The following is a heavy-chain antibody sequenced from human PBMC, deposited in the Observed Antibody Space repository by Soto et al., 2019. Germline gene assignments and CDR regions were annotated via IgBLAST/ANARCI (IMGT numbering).Heavy chain of an antibody. CDR3: ARELDPYYGGNSLSLDY. V-gene: IGHV1-69*13. Sequence: SVKVSCKASGGTFSTYGINRVRLAPGQGLEWMGWIIPKFGTTKNAQKFQGRVTITADESTNTAYMELKYLRSEDTAVYFCARELDPYYGGNSLSLDYWGQGTLVTVSS. CDR1: GGTFSTYG. D-gene: IGHD4-17*01. J-gene: IGHJ4*02. CDR2: IIPKFGTT.